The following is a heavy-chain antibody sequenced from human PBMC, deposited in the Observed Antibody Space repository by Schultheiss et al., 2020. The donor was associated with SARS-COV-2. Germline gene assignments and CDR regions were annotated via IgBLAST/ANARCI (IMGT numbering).Heavy chain of an antibody. J-gene: IGHJ3*02. CDR2: IRSKAYGGTT. Sequence: GGSLRLSCTASGFTFGDYAMSWFRQAPGKWLEWVGFIRSKAYGGTTEYAASVKGRFTISRDDSKSIAYLQMNSLKTEDTAVYYCTRSRDDILTGFLLYAFDIWGQGTMVTVSS. V-gene: IGHV3-49*03. D-gene: IGHD3-9*01. CDR1: GFTFGDYA. CDR3: TRSRDDILTGFLLYAFDI.